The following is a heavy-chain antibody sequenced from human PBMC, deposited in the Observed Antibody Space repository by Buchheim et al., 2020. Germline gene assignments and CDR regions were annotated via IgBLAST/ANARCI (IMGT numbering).Heavy chain of an antibody. CDR1: GFTFSNYY. CDR3: ARDIGAHGLSVSY. J-gene: IGHJ4*02. CDR2: ISLRGTTI. V-gene: IGHV3-11*01. D-gene: IGHD2/OR15-2a*01. Sequence: QVQLVESGGGLVKPGGSLRLSCTASGFTFSNYYMTWIRQAPGKGLEWVAFISLRGTTISYADSVKGRFTISRDDAKNSLYLNMNTLRAKNTAIYYCARDIGAHGLSVSYWGQGTL.